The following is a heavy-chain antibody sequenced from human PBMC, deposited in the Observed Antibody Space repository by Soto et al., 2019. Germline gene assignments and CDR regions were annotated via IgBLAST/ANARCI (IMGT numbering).Heavy chain of an antibody. CDR2: IYHSGST. Sequence: SETLSLTCAVSGGSISSGGYSWSWIRQPPGKGLEWIGYIYHSGSTYYNPSLKSRVTISVDRSKNQFSLKLSSVTAADTAVYYCAIVSWGYDTPSAFDYWGQGTLVTVSS. CDR1: GGSISSGGYS. V-gene: IGHV4-30-2*01. CDR3: AIVSWGYDTPSAFDY. D-gene: IGHD3-3*01. J-gene: IGHJ4*02.